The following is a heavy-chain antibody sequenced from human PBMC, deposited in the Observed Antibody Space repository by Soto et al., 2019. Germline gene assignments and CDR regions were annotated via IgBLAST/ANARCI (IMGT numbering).Heavy chain of an antibody. CDR3: AKSGSSGWYGWFDP. CDR1: GFSLRTSGVG. D-gene: IGHD6-19*01. CDR2: IYWNDDK. Sequence: GPTLVNPTQTLTLTCIFSGFSLRTSGVGVGWIRQPPGKALEWLGFIYWNDDKRYSPSLKSRLTITKDTSKNQVVLTMTNMDPVDTATYDCAKSGSSGWYGWFDPWGQGTLVTVSS. J-gene: IGHJ5*02. V-gene: IGHV2-5*01.